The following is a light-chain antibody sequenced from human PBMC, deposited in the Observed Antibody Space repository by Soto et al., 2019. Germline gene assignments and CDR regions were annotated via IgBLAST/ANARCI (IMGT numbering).Light chain of an antibody. CDR3: QQANSFPRT. Sequence: DIQMTQSPSSVSASVGDRVTITCRASQGVSHWLAWYQQKPGKAPKLLISGTSNLQSGVPSRFSGSGSGTDFTLTISSLQPEDFATYFCQQANSFPRTFGGGTKVEL. CDR2: GTS. CDR1: QGVSHW. V-gene: IGKV1-12*01. J-gene: IGKJ4*01.